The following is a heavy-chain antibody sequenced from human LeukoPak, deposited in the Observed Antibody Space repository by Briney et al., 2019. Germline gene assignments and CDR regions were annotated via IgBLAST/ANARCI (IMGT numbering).Heavy chain of an antibody. V-gene: IGHV4-39*01. CDR3: ARKGRGPYGSVNGYFDY. Sequence: SETLSLTCTVSGGSISSNIYYWGWIRQPPGKGLEWIGSIHYSGNTYYNPSLKSRVTISVDTSKNQFSLKLSSLTAADTAVYYCARKGRGPYGSVNGYFDYWGQGTLVTVSS. J-gene: IGHJ4*02. CDR1: GGSISSNIYY. CDR2: IHYSGNT. D-gene: IGHD3-10*01.